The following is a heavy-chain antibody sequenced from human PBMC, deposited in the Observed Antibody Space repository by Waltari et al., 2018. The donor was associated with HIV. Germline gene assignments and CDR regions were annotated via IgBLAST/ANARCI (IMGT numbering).Heavy chain of an antibody. CDR2: INSDGSST. CDR3: ASLYNYVWGSPPPFDY. CDR1: GFPFSSYW. V-gene: IGHV3-74*01. Sequence: EVQLVESGGGLVQPGGSLRLSRAASGFPFSSYWLDWVRQAPGKGLVWVSRINSDGSSTNYADSVKGRFTISRDNAKNTVYLQMNSLRAEDTALYYCASLYNYVWGSPPPFDYWGQGTLVTVSS. D-gene: IGHD3-16*01. J-gene: IGHJ4*02.